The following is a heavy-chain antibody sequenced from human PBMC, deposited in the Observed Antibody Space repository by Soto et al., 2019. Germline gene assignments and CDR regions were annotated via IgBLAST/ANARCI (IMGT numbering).Heavy chain of an antibody. CDR2: INPSGGST. D-gene: IGHD2-15*01. CDR1: GYPLTSYY. CDR3: AREYCSGGSCYSSRYYYYYGMDV. V-gene: IGHV1-46*01. Sequence: SVKVAGTASGYPLTSYYIHWVRQAPGQGLEWMGIINPSGGSTSYAQKFQCRVTMTRDTSTSTVYMELSSLRSEDTAVYYCAREYCSGGSCYSSRYYYYYGMDVWGQGTTVTFSS. J-gene: IGHJ6*02.